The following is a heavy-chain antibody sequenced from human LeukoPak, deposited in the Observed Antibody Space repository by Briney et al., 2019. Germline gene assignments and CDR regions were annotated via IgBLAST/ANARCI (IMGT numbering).Heavy chain of an antibody. V-gene: IGHV1-24*01. CDR3: ATPRRDSSGYFPYFDY. CDR2: FDPEDGET. J-gene: IGHJ4*02. Sequence: ASVKVSCKVSGYTLTELSMHWVRQAPGKGLEWMGGFDPEDGETIYAQKFQGRVTMTEDTSTDTAYMELSSLRSEDTAVYYCATPRRDSSGYFPYFDYWGQGTLVTVYS. D-gene: IGHD3-22*01. CDR1: GYTLTELS.